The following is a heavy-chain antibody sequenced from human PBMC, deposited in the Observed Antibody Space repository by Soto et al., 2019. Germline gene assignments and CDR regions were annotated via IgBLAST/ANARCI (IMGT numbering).Heavy chain of an antibody. CDR2: ISDSGGST. CDR3: AKDRGGSYYHFDY. V-gene: IGHV3-23*01. D-gene: IGHD1-26*01. J-gene: IGHJ4*02. CDR1: GFTFSSYA. Sequence: EVQLLESGGGLVQPGGSLRLSCAASGFTFSSYAMSWVRQAPGKGLEWVSAISDSGGSTYYADSVKGRFTISRDNSNSTLYLQVNSLRAEDTAVYYCAKDRGGSYYHFDYWGQGTLVTVST.